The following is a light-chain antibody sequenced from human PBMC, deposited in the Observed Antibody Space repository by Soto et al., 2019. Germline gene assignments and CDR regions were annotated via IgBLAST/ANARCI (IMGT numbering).Light chain of an antibody. V-gene: IGKV1-5*03. CDR1: QSISNW. CDR2: KAS. Sequence: DIQMTQSPSTLSASVGDTVTITCRASQSISNWLAWDQQRPGQAPNLLIYKASSLEGGVPSRFSGSGSGTDFTLTISSLQPDDCATYYCQQYNTYPWTFGQGTRVE. CDR3: QQYNTYPWT. J-gene: IGKJ1*01.